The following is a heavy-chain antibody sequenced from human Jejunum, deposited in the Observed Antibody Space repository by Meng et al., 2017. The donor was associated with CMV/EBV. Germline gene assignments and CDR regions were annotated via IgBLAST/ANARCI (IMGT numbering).Heavy chain of an antibody. Sequence: SISSGDYYWSWIRQPPGKGLEWIGFNYYGGRTYYNPSLKSRVTISIDTSKNQFSLRLSSVTAADTAVYYCARTEDCHTTRCYTGFDPWGQGTLVTVSS. D-gene: IGHD2-2*01. CDR1: SISSGDYY. J-gene: IGHJ5*02. CDR3: ARTEDCHTTRCYTGFDP. V-gene: IGHV4-30-4*08. CDR2: NYYGGRT.